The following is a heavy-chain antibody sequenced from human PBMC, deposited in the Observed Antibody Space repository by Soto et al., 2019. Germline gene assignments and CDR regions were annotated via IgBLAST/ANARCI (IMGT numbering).Heavy chain of an antibody. Sequence: SVKVSCKASGYTFTSYGISWVRQAPGQGLEWMGWISAYNGNTNYAQKLQGRVTMTTDTSTSTAYMELRSLRSDDTAVYYCARGAYCSGGSCYPNWFDPWGQGTLVTVSS. CDR1: GYTFTSYG. CDR2: ISAYNGNT. V-gene: IGHV1-18*01. CDR3: ARGAYCSGGSCYPNWFDP. J-gene: IGHJ5*02. D-gene: IGHD2-15*01.